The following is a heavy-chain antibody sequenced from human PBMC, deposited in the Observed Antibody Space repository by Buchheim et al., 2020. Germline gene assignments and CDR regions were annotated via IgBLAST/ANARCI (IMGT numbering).Heavy chain of an antibody. Sequence: EVQLVESGGGLVQPGGSLRLSCAASGFTFSSYSMNWVRQAPGKGLEWVSYISSSSSTIYSADSVKGRFTISRDNAKNSLYLQMNSLRAEDTAVYYCARDDTVTTDYYYYYGMDVWGQGTT. V-gene: IGHV3-48*01. CDR3: ARDDTVTTDYYYYYGMDV. CDR1: GFTFSSYS. D-gene: IGHD4-11*01. J-gene: IGHJ6*02. CDR2: ISSSSSTI.